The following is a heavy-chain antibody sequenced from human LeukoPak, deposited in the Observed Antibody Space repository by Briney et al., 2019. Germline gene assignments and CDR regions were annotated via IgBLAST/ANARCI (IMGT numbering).Heavy chain of an antibody. CDR3: ANLYGSGSYLPSPTDY. V-gene: IGHV3-23*01. CDR1: GFTFSSYA. Sequence: GGSLTLSCSASGFTFSSYAMSWVRQAPRKGLDWVSAISGSGGSTYYADSVKGRFTISRDNSKNTLYLQTNSLRAEDTAVYYCANLYGSGSYLPSPTDYWGQGTLVTVSS. D-gene: IGHD3-10*01. CDR2: ISGSGGST. J-gene: IGHJ4*02.